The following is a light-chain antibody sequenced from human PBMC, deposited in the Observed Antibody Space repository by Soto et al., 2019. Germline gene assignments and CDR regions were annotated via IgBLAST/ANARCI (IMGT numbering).Light chain of an antibody. J-gene: IGLJ1*01. Sequence: QSALTQPPSASGFPGQSVPISCTGTSSDVGFYDYVSWYQQHPGKAPKLVIYEVTKRPSGVPDRVSASKSGNTASLTVSGLRAEDEADYYCSSYAGSNNFVFGSGTKLTVL. V-gene: IGLV2-8*01. CDR1: SSDVGFYDY. CDR3: SSYAGSNNFV. CDR2: EVT.